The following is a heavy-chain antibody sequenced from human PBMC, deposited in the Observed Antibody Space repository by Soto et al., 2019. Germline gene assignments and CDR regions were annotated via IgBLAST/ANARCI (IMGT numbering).Heavy chain of an antibody. CDR1: GYTFTGYY. Sequence: WASVKVSCKASGYTFTGYYMHWVRQAPGQGLEWMGWINPNSGGTNYAQKFQGRVTMTRDTSISTAYMELSRLRSDDTAVYYCSVVTHPYYFDYWGQGTLVTVSS. CDR3: SVVTHPYYFDY. CDR2: INPNSGGT. J-gene: IGHJ4*02. V-gene: IGHV1-2*02. D-gene: IGHD3-22*01.